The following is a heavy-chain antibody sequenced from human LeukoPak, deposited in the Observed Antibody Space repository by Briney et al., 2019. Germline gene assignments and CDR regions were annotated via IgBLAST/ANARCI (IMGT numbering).Heavy chain of an antibody. CDR1: GFTFTTYS. D-gene: IGHD3-3*01. CDR3: ASANPILLDYYYYYYMDV. V-gene: IGHV3-21*01. CDR2: IDNSGTYI. Sequence: PGGSLRLSCTASGFTFTTYSMDWVRQAPGKGLEWVSSIDNSGTYIYYADSVKGRFTISRDNSKNSLYLQMNSLRAEDTAVYYCASANPILLDYYYYYYMDVWGKGTTATVSS. J-gene: IGHJ6*03.